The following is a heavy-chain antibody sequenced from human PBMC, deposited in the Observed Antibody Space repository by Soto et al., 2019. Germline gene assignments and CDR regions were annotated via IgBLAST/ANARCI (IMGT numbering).Heavy chain of an antibody. Sequence: EVLLGASGGGLVPPGGSLRLSCAVSGLTFSTDEMNWVRQAPGKGLEWLAYISYTSTTIKYADSVKGRFAVSRDNAKKSLYLQMSNLRVEDTAVYYCVREGGSLAFDSWGQGTLVTVSS. V-gene: IGHV3-48*03. CDR3: VREGGSLAFDS. CDR2: ISYTSTTI. CDR1: GLTFSTDE. D-gene: IGHD1-1*01. J-gene: IGHJ4*02.